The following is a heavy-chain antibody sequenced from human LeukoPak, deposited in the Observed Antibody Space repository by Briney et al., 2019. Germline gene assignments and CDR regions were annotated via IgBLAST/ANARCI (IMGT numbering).Heavy chain of an antibody. CDR2: INHSGST. V-gene: IGHV4-34*01. D-gene: IGHD3-16*01. CDR1: GGSFSGHY. J-gene: IGHJ4*02. CDR3: ARDPSIRIGSRPLDY. Sequence: SETLSLTCAVYGGSFSGHYWSWIRQPPGKGLEWIGEINHSGSTNYNPSLKSRVTISVDTSKNQFSLKLSSVTAADTAVYYCARDPSIRIGSRPLDYWGQGTLVTVSS.